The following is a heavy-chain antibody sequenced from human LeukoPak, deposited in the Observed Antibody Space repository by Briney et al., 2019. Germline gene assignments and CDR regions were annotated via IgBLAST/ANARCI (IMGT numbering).Heavy chain of an antibody. CDR3: VGADYDILTSYYIDY. CDR2: ISSSGDTL. J-gene: IGHJ4*02. CDR1: GFTFSSFE. D-gene: IGHD3-9*01. Sequence: GGSLRLSCAASGFTFSSFEMHWVRQAPGKGLEWVSYISSSGDTLYYANSMKGRFTISRDNAKNSLYLQMNSLRAEDTAVYYCVGADYDILTSYYIDYWGQGTLVTVAS. V-gene: IGHV3-48*03.